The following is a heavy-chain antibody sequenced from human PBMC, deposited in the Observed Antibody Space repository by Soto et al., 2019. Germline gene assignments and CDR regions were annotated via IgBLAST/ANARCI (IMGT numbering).Heavy chain of an antibody. Sequence: QVQLVESGGGVVQPGRSLRLSCAASGFTFSSYGMHCVRQAPGKGLEWVAVISYDGSNKYYADSVKGRFTISRDNSKNTLYLQMNSLRAEDTAVYYCAKDRDGMDVWGQGTTVTVSS. V-gene: IGHV3-30*18. CDR2: ISYDGSNK. CDR3: AKDRDGMDV. CDR1: GFTFSSYG. J-gene: IGHJ6*02.